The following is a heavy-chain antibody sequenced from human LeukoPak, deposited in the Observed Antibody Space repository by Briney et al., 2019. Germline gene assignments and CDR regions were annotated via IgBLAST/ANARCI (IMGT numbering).Heavy chain of an antibody. Sequence: GGSLRLSCAASGFTSSSYGMHWVRQAPGKGLEWVAFIRYDGSNKYYADSVKGRFTISRDNAKNSLYLQMNSLRAEDTAVYYCARTPDSSSWSQYFQHWGQGTLVTVSS. V-gene: IGHV3-30*02. CDR1: GFTSSSYG. CDR3: ARTPDSSSWSQYFQH. J-gene: IGHJ1*01. D-gene: IGHD6-13*01. CDR2: IRYDGSNK.